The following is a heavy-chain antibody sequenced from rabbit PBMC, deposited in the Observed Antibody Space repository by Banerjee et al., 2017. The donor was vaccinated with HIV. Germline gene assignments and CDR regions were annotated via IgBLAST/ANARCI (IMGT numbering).Heavy chain of an antibody. Sequence: QLKETGGGLVQPGGSLTLSCKASGFDFSGYYMTWVRQAPGKGLEWIGIIYTSTGSIDYASWVNGRFAISSDNAQNTVDLQMNSLTAADTATYFCARGGDYGDFNLRGQGTLVTVS. D-gene: IGHD2-1*01. CDR2: IYTSTGSI. CDR1: GFDFSGYY. J-gene: IGHJ4*01. CDR3: ARGGDYGDFNL. V-gene: IGHV1S7*01.